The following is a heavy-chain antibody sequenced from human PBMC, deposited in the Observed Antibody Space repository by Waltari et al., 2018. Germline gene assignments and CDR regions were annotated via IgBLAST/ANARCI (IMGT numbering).Heavy chain of an antibody. D-gene: IGHD2-2*01. J-gene: IGHJ3*02. CDR1: GGSFSGYY. V-gene: IGHV4-34*01. CDR3: ARARTSSARYPRGAFDI. Sequence: QVQLQQWGAGLLKPSETLSLTCAVYGGSFSGYYWSWIRQPPGKGLEWIGEINHSGSTNYNPSLKSRVTISVDTSKNQFSLKLSSVTAADTAVYYCARARTSSARYPRGAFDIWGQGTMVTVSS. CDR2: INHSGST.